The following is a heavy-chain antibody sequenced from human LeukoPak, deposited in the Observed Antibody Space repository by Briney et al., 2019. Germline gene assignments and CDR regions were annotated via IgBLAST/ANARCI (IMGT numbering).Heavy chain of an antibody. J-gene: IGHJ3*02. V-gene: IGHV1-8*01. CDR2: MNPNSGNT. D-gene: IGHD6-13*01. CDR1: GYTFTSYD. CDR3: AVIAAAGTTDAFDI. Sequence: ASVKVSCKASGYTFTSYDINWVRQATGQGLEWMGWMNPNSGNTGYAQKFQGRVTMTRNTSISTAYMELSSLRSEDTAVYYCAVIAAAGTTDAFDIWGQGTMVTVSS.